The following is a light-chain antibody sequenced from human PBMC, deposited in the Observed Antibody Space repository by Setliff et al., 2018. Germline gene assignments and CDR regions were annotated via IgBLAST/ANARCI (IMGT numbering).Light chain of an antibody. CDR1: SSDVGGYNY. J-gene: IGLJ2*01. V-gene: IGLV2-14*03. CDR3: STNTGSTTLFI. Sequence: QSVLAQPAAVSGSPGQSIAISCAGTSSDVGGYNYVSWYQQLPGKASKLIISDVNNRPSGISNRFSGSKSGNTASLTISGLQADDEADYYCSTNTGSTTLFIFGGGTKVTVL. CDR2: DVN.